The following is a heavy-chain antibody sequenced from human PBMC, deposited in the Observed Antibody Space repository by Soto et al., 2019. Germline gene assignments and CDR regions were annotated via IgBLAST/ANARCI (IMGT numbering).Heavy chain of an antibody. Sequence: SETLSLTFTVSGGSISSYYWSWIRQPPGKGLEWIGYIYYSGNTNYNPSLKSRVTLSVDTSKNRFSLKLSSVTAADTAVYYCARHLGYCSSTSCYSYLDPWGQGTLVTVSS. CDR3: ARHLGYCSSTSCYSYLDP. D-gene: IGHD2-2*02. CDR2: IYYSGNT. J-gene: IGHJ5*02. V-gene: IGHV4-59*08. CDR1: GGSISSYY.